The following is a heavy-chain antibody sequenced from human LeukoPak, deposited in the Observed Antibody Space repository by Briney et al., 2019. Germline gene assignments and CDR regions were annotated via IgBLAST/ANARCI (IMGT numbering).Heavy chain of an antibody. CDR1: GFTFSSYS. V-gene: IGHV3-21*01. Sequence: PGGSLRLSCAASGFTFSSYSMNWVRQAPGKGLEWVSSISSSSSYIYYADSVKGRFTISRDNAKNSLYLQMNSLRAEDTAVYYCARVGYDILTGPFDIWGQGTMVTVSS. CDR2: ISSSSSYI. D-gene: IGHD3-9*01. CDR3: ARVGYDILTGPFDI. J-gene: IGHJ3*02.